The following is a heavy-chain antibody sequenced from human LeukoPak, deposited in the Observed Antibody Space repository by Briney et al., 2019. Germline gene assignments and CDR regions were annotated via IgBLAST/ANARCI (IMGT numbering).Heavy chain of an antibody. J-gene: IGHJ6*03. Sequence: HTGGSLRLSCAASGFPFDGYIMHWDRQAPGKGLEWVSLITWDGGRTDYADSVKGRFTISRDNSKNSLYLQMNSLRTEDTALYYCAKDSSGYNSHYYYYMDVWGKGTTVTVSS. CDR2: ITWDGGRT. CDR1: GFPFDGYI. D-gene: IGHD5-24*01. CDR3: AKDSSGYNSHYYYYMDV. V-gene: IGHV3-43*01.